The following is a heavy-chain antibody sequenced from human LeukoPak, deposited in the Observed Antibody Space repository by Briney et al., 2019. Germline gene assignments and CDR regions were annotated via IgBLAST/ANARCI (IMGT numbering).Heavy chain of an antibody. J-gene: IGHJ4*02. CDR2: IYYSGST. CDR3: ARAGLLKGSGIDY. D-gene: IGHD6-19*01. V-gene: IGHV4-59*01. CDR1: GGSISSYY. Sequence: SETLSLTCTVSGGSISSYYWSWIRQPPGKGLEWIGYIYYSGSTNYNPSLKSRVTISVDASKNQFSLKLSSVTAADTAVYYCARAGLLKGSGIDYWGQGTLVTVSS.